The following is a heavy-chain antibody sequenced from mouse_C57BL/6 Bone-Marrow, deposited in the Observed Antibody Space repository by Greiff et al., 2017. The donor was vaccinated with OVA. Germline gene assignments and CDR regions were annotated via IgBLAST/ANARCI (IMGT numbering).Heavy chain of an antibody. CDR1: GFNIKDDY. J-gene: IGHJ3*01. CDR3: TTWYYYGSGAY. Sequence: DVKLQESGAELVRPGASVKLSCTASGFNIKDDYMHWVKQRPEQGLEWIGWIDPENGDTEYASKFQGKATITADTSSNTAYLQLSSLTSEDTAVYYCTTWYYYGSGAYWGQGTLVTVSA. V-gene: IGHV14-4*01. D-gene: IGHD1-1*01. CDR2: IDPENGDT.